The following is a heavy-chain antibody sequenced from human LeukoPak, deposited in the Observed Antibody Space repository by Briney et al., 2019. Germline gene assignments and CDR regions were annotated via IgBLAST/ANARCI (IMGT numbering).Heavy chain of an antibody. Sequence: GGSLRLSCAASGFTFSDYYMSWIRQAPGKGLEWVSYISSSSSYTNYADSVKGRFTISRDNAKNSLYLQMNSLRAEDTAVYYCARAVNGDWGSWFDPWGQGTLVTVSS. CDR1: GFTFSDYY. CDR3: ARAVNGDWGSWFDP. D-gene: IGHD4-17*01. V-gene: IGHV3-11*06. CDR2: ISSSSSYT. J-gene: IGHJ5*02.